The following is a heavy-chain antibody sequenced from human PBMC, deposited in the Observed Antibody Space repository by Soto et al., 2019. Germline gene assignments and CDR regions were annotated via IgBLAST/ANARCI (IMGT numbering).Heavy chain of an antibody. V-gene: IGHV3-30-3*01. J-gene: IGHJ4*02. D-gene: IGHD3-10*01. Sequence: PGGSLRLSCAASGFPFSSYAMHWVRQAPGKGLEWVAVISYDGSNKYYADSVKGRFTISRDNSENTLYLQMNSLRAEDTAVYYCAFNSGSGSYYFDYWGQGTLVTVSS. CDR3: AFNSGSGSYYFDY. CDR1: GFPFSSYA. CDR2: ISYDGSNK.